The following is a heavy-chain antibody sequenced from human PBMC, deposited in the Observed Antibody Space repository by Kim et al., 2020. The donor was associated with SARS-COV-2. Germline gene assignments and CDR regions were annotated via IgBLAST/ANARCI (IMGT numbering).Heavy chain of an antibody. J-gene: IGHJ4*02. V-gene: IGHV4-34*01. Sequence: NPSLKSRVTISVDTSKNQFSLKLSSVTAADTAVYYCARTRGVVPAARGDYWGQGTLVTVSS. D-gene: IGHD2-2*01. CDR3: ARTRGVVPAARGDY.